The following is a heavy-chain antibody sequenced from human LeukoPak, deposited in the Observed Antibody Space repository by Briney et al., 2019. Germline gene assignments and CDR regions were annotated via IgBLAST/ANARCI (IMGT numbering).Heavy chain of an antibody. Sequence: ASVKVSCKASGYIFTSYAMNWVRQAPGQGLEWMGWINTNTGNPTYAQGFTGRFVFSLDTSVSTAYLQISSLKAEDTAVYYCARDWDYYDRYNWFDPWGQGTLVTVSS. J-gene: IGHJ5*02. CDR2: INTNTGNP. V-gene: IGHV7-4-1*02. CDR3: ARDWDYYDRYNWFDP. D-gene: IGHD3-22*01. CDR1: GYIFTSYA.